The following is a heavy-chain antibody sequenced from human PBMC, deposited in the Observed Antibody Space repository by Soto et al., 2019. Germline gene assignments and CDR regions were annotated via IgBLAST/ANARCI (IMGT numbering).Heavy chain of an antibody. V-gene: IGHV3-21*01. CDR2: ISSSSSYI. Sequence: PGGSLRLSCAASGFTFSSYSMNWVRQAPGKGLEWVSSISSSSSYIYYADSVKGRFTISRDNAKNSLYLQMNSLRAEDTAVYYCARDLGGDYYYYGMDVWGQGTTVTVSS. CDR1: GFTFSSYS. J-gene: IGHJ6*02. D-gene: IGHD3-16*01. CDR3: ARDLGGDYYYYGMDV.